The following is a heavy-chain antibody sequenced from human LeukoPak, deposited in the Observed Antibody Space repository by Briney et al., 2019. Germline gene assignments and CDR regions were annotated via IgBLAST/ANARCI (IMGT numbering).Heavy chain of an antibody. CDR1: GFTFSSYW. D-gene: IGHD2-2*01. Sequence: PGGSLRLSCAASGFTFSSYWMSWVRQAPGKGLEWMANIKQDGSEKYYVDSVKGRFTISRDNAKNSLYLQMNSLRAEDTAVYYCARVEFEVPAAMYQAVYYFDYWGQGTLVTVSS. CDR2: IKQDGSEK. V-gene: IGHV3-7*03. J-gene: IGHJ4*02. CDR3: ARVEFEVPAAMYQAVYYFDY.